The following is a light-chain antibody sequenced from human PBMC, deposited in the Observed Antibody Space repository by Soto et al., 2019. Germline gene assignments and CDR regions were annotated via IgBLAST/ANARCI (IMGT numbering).Light chain of an antibody. CDR1: QSFRSN. CDR3: QQYNDWPRT. CDR2: GAS. J-gene: IGKJ5*01. V-gene: IGKV3D-15*01. Sequence: EIVMTQSPATLSVSPGERATLSCRASQSFRSNLAWYQQRPGQAPRLLIYGASTRDTGVPARFSGSESGTEFTLTISNLESEDAAIYFSQQYNDWPRTFGKGTRLDI.